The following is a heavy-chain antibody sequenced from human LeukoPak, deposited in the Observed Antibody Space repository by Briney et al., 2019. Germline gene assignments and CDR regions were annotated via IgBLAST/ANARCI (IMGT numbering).Heavy chain of an antibody. D-gene: IGHD6-19*01. CDR1: GFTFSSYS. Sequence: GGSLRLSCAASGFTFSSYSMNWVRQAPGKGVEWVSSISSSSYIYYADSVKGRFTISRDNAKNSLYLQMNSLRAEDTAVYYCARDRTVAGLDYWGQGTLVTVSS. J-gene: IGHJ4*02. V-gene: IGHV3-21*01. CDR2: ISSSSYI. CDR3: ARDRTVAGLDY.